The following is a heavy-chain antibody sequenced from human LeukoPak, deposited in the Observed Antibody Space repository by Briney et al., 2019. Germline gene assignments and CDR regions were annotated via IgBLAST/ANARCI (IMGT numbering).Heavy chain of an antibody. V-gene: IGHV4-59*01. J-gene: IGHJ6*03. D-gene: IGHD2-21*01. Sequence: PSETLSLTCTVSGNSISSYYWNWIRQPPGKGLEWIGYIDYTGSSNYSPSLKSRVTISVDTSKNQFSLRLSSVTAADTALYYCARKIPSDHYYYMDVWGKGTTVTVSS. CDR1: GNSISSYY. CDR2: IDYTGSS. CDR3: ARKIPSDHYYYMDV.